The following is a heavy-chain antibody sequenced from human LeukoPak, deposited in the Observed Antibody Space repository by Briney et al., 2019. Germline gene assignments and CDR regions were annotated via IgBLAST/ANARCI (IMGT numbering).Heavy chain of an antibody. V-gene: IGHV3-74*01. D-gene: IGHD6-19*01. Sequence: GGSLRLSCAASGFTFSNYWMHWVRQAPGKGLVWVSRIYSDLSSTSYADAVKGRFTISRDNAKNTLYLQMNSLRAEDTAVYYCVRMGSGWDFDYWGQGSLVTVSS. CDR2: IYSDLSST. CDR3: VRMGSGWDFDY. J-gene: IGHJ4*02. CDR1: GFTFSNYW.